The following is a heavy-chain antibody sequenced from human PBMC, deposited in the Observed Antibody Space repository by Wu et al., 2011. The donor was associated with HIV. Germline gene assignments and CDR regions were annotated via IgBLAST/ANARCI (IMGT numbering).Heavy chain of an antibody. CDR1: GKGFPTSI. CDR2: INGYNGNS. Sequence: QSGDEVKKPGASVKVSCKASGKGFPTSIVTWVRQAPGQGLEWLGWINGYNGNSRYRQNFQDRVSMSTDSATTTAYMELRSLRSDDTAVYYCASVRCHVDHCYFPLLGTAFDIWGQGTMVTVSS. J-gene: IGHJ3*02. D-gene: IGHD2-15*01. CDR3: ASVRCHVDHCYFPLLGTAFDI. V-gene: IGHV1-18*01.